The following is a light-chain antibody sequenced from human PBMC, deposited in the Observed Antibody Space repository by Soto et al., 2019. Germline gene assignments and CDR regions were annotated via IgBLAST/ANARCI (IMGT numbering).Light chain of an antibody. J-gene: IGLJ2*01. CDR3: CSYAGGNTFVV. CDR1: SSDIGNYDF. V-gene: IGLV2-23*02. Sequence: QAVVTQPASVSGSPGQSITISCTGTSSDIGNYDFVSWYQQVPGTAPKAMIYEVSSRPSGVSSRFSGSKSGNTASLTISGLQAEDEADYHCCSYAGGNTFVVFGGGTKLTVL. CDR2: EVS.